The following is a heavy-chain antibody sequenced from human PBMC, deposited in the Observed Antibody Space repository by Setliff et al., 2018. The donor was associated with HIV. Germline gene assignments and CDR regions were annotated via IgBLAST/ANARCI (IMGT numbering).Heavy chain of an antibody. Sequence: SETLSLTRTVSGGSISSHYWSWIRQSPGKGLEWIGYFYYSGSTKYNSSLKRRVTMSIDTSKNQFSLKLSSATAADTAIYYCARVDRVESAFDIWGQGAMVTVSS. CDR2: FYYSGST. D-gene: IGHD2-15*01. CDR3: ARVDRVESAFDI. J-gene: IGHJ3*02. CDR1: GGSISSHY. V-gene: IGHV4-59*11.